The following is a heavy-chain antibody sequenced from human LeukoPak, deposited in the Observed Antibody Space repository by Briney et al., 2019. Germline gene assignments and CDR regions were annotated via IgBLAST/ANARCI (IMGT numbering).Heavy chain of an antibody. J-gene: IGHJ4*02. D-gene: IGHD1-26*01. CDR3: ARDSGSYLNDY. Sequence: GGSLRLSCAASGFAFSGYAMSWVRLAEVKWLAWVSAISGSGGSTYYADSVKGRFTISRDNSKNTLYLQMNSLRAEDTAVYYCARDSGSYLNDYWGQGTLVTVSS. V-gene: IGHV3-23*01. CDR2: ISGSGGST. CDR1: GFAFSGYA.